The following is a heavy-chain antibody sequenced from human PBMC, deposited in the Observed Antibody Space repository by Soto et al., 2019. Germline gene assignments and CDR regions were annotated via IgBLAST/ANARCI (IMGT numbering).Heavy chain of an antibody. V-gene: IGHV5-51*01. J-gene: IGHJ4*02. D-gene: IGHD1-26*01. CDR3: ARSLSLAGATEVSH. Sequence: PGESLKISCRGSGYSSTSYWIGWVRQMPGKGLEWMGIIYPGDSDTRYSPSFQGQVTISADKSISTAYLQWSSLKASDTAMYYCARSLSLAGATEVSHWGQGPLVTVSS. CDR1: GYSSTSYW. CDR2: IYPGDSDT.